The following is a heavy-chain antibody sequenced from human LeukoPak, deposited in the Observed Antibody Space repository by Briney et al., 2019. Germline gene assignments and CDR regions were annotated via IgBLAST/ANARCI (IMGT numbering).Heavy chain of an antibody. D-gene: IGHD3-16*01. Sequence: TGGSLRLSCAASGFTFSSYAMSWVRQAPGKGLEWVSAISGSGGSTYYADSVKGRFTISRDNSKHTLYLQMNSLRAEDTAVYYCAKSRLKDWGSYWGQGPLVTVSS. V-gene: IGHV3-23*01. CDR1: GFTFSSYA. CDR2: ISGSGGST. J-gene: IGHJ4*02. CDR3: AKSRLKDWGSY.